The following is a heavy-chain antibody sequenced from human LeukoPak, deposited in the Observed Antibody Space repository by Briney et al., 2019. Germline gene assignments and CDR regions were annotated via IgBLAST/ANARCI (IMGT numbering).Heavy chain of an antibody. Sequence: GASLRLSCAASGFTVTNYAMYWVRQDPGKGLEWVSAISGRDDSTYYADSVKGRFTISRDTSKNTLFLQMNSLRAEDTAVYYCAKWGDYDILTGYYDPDYWGQGTLVTVSS. CDR3: AKWGDYDILTGYYDPDY. V-gene: IGHV3-23*01. CDR2: ISGRDDST. J-gene: IGHJ4*02. CDR1: GFTVTNYA. D-gene: IGHD3-9*01.